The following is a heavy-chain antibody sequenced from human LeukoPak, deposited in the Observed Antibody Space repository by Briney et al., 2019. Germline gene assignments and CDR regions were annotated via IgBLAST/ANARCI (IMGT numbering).Heavy chain of an antibody. Sequence: PSETLSLTCTVSGGSISSSSYYWGWIRQPPGKGLEWIGSIYYSGSTYYNPSLKSRVTISVDTSKNQFSLKLSSVTAADTAVYYCAREPLYGSGTGGWFDPWGQGTLVTVSS. D-gene: IGHD3-10*01. J-gene: IGHJ5*02. CDR3: AREPLYGSGTGGWFDP. CDR2: IYYSGST. CDR1: GGSISSSSYY. V-gene: IGHV4-39*07.